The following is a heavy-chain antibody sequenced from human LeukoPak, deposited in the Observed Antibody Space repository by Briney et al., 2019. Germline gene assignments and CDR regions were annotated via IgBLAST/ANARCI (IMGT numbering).Heavy chain of an antibody. CDR2: ISDDSYRT. V-gene: IGHV3-11*01. D-gene: IGHD2-8*01. CDR3: ARARGVGIGAHFDY. Sequence: GGPLRLSCITSGFNFGGYYMGWIRQAPGKGLEWVSYISDDSYRTPYGDSVKGRFTISRDNAKNSLYLQMDNLRVEDTAVYYCARARGVGIGAHFDYWGQGTLVTVSS. CDR1: GFNFGGYY. J-gene: IGHJ4*02.